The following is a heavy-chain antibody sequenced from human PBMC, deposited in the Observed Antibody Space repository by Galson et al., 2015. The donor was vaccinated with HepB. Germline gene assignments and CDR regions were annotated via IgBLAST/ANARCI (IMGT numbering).Heavy chain of an antibody. CDR1: GFTVSSNY. CDR2: IYSGGST. V-gene: IGHV3-66*01. Sequence: SLRLSCAASGFTVSSNYMSWVRQAPGKGLEWVSVIYSGGSTYYADSVKGRFTISRDNSKNTLYLQMNSLRAEDTAVYYCASLSAGVRAFDIWGQGTMVTVSS. J-gene: IGHJ3*02. CDR3: ASLSAGVRAFDI. D-gene: IGHD3-16*02.